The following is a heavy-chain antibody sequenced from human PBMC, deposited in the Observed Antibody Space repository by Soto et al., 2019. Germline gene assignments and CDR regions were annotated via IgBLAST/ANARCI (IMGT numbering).Heavy chain of an antibody. J-gene: IGHJ5*02. V-gene: IGHV4-4*07. Sequence: SETLSLTCTVSGGSITDYSWVWIRQPAGKGLEWIGRIFSSGSTNYNPSLKGRITMSLDTSKNQFSLKLNSATATDTAVYFCARDQGVAVTADNWFDPWGQGILVTVS. CDR2: IFSSGST. D-gene: IGHD2-21*02. CDR3: ARDQGVAVTADNWFDP. CDR1: GGSITDYS.